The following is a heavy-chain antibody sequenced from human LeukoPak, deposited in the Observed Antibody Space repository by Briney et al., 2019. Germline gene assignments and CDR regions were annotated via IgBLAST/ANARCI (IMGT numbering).Heavy chain of an antibody. D-gene: IGHD2-15*01. Sequence: SETLSLTCTVSGGSISSSSYYWGWIRQPPGKGLEWIGSIYYSGSTYYNPSLKSRVTISVDTSKNQFSLKLSSVTAADTAVYYCARECSGGSCYSGNCRGQGTLVTVSS. CDR1: GGSISSSSYY. V-gene: IGHV4-39*07. CDR2: IYYSGST. J-gene: IGHJ4*02. CDR3: ARECSGGSCYSGNC.